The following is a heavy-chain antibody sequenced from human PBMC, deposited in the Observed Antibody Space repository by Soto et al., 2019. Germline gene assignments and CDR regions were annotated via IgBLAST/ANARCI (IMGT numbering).Heavy chain of an antibody. CDR1: GFTFNTYS. CDR2: IWYDGTQK. V-gene: IGHV3-33*01. Sequence: QVQLEESGGGVVQPGRSLRLSCEASGFTFNTYSMHWVLQPTGKGLEWLAAIWYDGTQKYYADSVKGRFIISRDNSKKTLYLEMNSLRAEDTAVYYCARAGGTTVTGLWHFDSWGQGTLVTVSS. D-gene: IGHD4-17*01. CDR3: ARAGGTTVTGLWHFDS. J-gene: IGHJ4*02.